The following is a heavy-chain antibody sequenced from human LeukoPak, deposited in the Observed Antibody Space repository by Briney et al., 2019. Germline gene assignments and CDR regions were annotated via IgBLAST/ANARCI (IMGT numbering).Heavy chain of an antibody. CDR2: ISSDGSNK. J-gene: IGHJ4*02. Sequence: PGGSLRLSCAASGFTFSSYAMHWVRQAPGKGLEWVAVISSDGSNKYYADSVKGRFTISRDSSKNTLYLQMNSLRAEDTAVYYCARTLLQLWSQSLDCWGQGTLITVSS. V-gene: IGHV3-30*04. D-gene: IGHD5-18*01. CDR1: GFTFSSYA. CDR3: ARTLLQLWSQSLDC.